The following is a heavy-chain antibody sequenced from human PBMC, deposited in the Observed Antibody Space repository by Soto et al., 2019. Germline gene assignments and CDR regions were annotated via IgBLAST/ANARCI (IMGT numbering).Heavy chain of an antibody. CDR3: AKDWEDPAAMPVAIDY. CDR2: ISGSGGST. J-gene: IGHJ4*02. V-gene: IGHV3-23*01. CDR1: GFTFSSYA. Sequence: PGGSLRLSCAASGFTFSSYAMSWVRQAPGKGLEWVSAISGSGGSTYYAESVKGRFTISRDNSKNTLYLQMNILRAEDTAVYYCAKDWEDPAAMPVAIDYWGQGTLVTVSS. D-gene: IGHD2-2*01.